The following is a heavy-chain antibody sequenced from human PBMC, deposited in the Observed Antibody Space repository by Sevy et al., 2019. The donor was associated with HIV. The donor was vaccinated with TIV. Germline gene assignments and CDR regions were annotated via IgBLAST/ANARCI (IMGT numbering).Heavy chain of an antibody. CDR1: GFTVSSKY. CDR3: ATTSTPLYYYVLDV. Sequence: GGSLRLSCAASGFTVSSKYMSWVRQAPGKGLEWVSVIYSGEYTYYADSVKGRFTISRDISKNTLNLEMNNLRAEDTAIYYCATTSTPLYYYVLDVWGQGTTVTVSS. V-gene: IGHV3-53*01. J-gene: IGHJ6*02. CDR2: IYSGEYT. D-gene: IGHD1-26*01.